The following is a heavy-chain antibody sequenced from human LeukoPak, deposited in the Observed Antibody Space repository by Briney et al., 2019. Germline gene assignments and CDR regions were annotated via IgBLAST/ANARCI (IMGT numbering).Heavy chain of an antibody. J-gene: IGHJ4*02. CDR3: ARLVAGTYFDY. CDR2: ISTYNGNT. Sequence: ASVKVSCKTSGHTFTTYGISWVRQAPGQGLEWMGWISTYNGNTDYAQNLQGRVTMTTDTSTSTACMELRSLRSDDTAVYYCARLVAGTYFDYWGQGTLVTVSS. D-gene: IGHD6-19*01. CDR1: GHTFTTYG. V-gene: IGHV1-18*01.